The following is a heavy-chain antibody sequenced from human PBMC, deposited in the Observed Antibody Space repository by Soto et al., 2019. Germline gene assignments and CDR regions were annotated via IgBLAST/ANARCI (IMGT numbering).Heavy chain of an antibody. CDR2: IFPGGVNI. J-gene: IGHJ4*02. D-gene: IGHD4-4*01. Sequence: ASVKVSCKAIGYSFTRHYLHWVRQAPGQGLEWMGTIFPGGVNIAYAQKYEGRVTMTKDTTTITVYMELNSLTSEDTAVYYCAHGLQFDYWGQGTLVTVSS. V-gene: IGHV1-46*01. CDR1: GYSFTRHY. CDR3: AHGLQFDY.